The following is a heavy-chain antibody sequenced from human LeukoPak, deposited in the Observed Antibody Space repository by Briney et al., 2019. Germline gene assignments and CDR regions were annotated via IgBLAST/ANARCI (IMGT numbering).Heavy chain of an antibody. J-gene: IGHJ4*02. Sequence: SETLSLTCTVSGGSISSSSYYWGWIRQPPGKGLEWIGSIYYSGSTYYNPSLKSRVTISVDTSKNQFSLKLSSVTAADTAVYYCAITDYYDSSGYYYYFDYWGQGTLVTVSS. CDR1: GGSISSSSYY. CDR3: AITDYYDSSGYYYYFDY. CDR2: IYYSGST. D-gene: IGHD3-22*01. V-gene: IGHV4-39*07.